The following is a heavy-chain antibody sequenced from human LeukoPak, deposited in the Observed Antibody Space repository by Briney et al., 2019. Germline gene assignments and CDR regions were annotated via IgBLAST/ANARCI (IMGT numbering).Heavy chain of an antibody. V-gene: IGHV4-39*01. D-gene: IGHD3-22*01. J-gene: IGHJ5*02. CDR3: ARLYDYYDSSGYYGWFDP. CDR1: GGSISSSSSY. CDR2: IYYSGST. Sequence: PSETLSLTCTVSGGSISSSSSYWGWIRQPPGKGLEWIGSIYYSGSTYYNPSLKSRVTISVDTSKNQFSLKLSSVTAADTAVYYCARLYDYYDSSGYYGWFDPWGQGTLVTVSS.